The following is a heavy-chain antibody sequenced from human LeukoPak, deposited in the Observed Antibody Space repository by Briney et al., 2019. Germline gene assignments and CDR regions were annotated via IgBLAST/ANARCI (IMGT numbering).Heavy chain of an antibody. J-gene: IGHJ5*02. Sequence: SETLSLTCTVSGDSISSSRYYWGWIRQPPGKGLEWIGSASYSGSPYYNPSLESRVTTSVDTSKNQFSLRLSSVTATDTAMYYCARHGWDYPSGTYYTFDPWGQGTLVTVSS. CDR1: GDSISSSRYY. CDR3: ARHGWDYPSGTYYTFDP. D-gene: IGHD3-10*01. V-gene: IGHV4-39*01. CDR2: ASYSGSP.